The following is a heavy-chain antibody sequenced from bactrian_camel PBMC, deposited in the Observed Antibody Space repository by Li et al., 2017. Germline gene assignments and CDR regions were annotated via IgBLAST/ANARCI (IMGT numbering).Heavy chain of an antibody. V-gene: IGHV3S53*01. CDR2: FDSDGDS. D-gene: IGHD3*01. J-gene: IGHJ4*01. CDR1: GYTYLFDC. Sequence: VKSGGGLRQPGGSLALSCAASGYTYLFDCMAWFRQTPGKERECIASFDSDGDSEIADSVKGRFTISKDSMHFLNLEMNSLKPEDTGIYYCAATSNWKLSGCRLRSDYNVLGQGTQVT.